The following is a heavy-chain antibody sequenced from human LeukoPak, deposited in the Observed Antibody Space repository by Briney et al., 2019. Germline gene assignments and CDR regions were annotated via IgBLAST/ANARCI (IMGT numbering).Heavy chain of an antibody. CDR2: IKFDESEK. D-gene: IGHD1-1*01. CDR1: GFTFSSFW. Sequence: PGGSLRLSCAASGFTFSSFWMGWVRQAPGKGLEWVASIKFDESEKHHVDSVEGRFTISRDNAKSSLYLQMNSLRAEDTAVYFWSRVTTNGYFEYWGQGTLVTVSS. J-gene: IGHJ4*02. V-gene: IGHV3-7*04. CDR3: SRVTTNGYFEY.